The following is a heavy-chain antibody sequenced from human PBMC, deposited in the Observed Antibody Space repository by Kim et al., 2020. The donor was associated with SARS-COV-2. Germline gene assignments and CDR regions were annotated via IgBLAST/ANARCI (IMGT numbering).Heavy chain of an antibody. CDR3: ARGIWFGANDAFDI. J-gene: IGHJ3*02. V-gene: IGHV1-69*04. CDR1: GGTFSSYA. Sequence: SVKVSCKASGGTFSSYAISWVRQAPGQGLEWMGRIIPIFGIANYAQKFQGRVTITADKSTSTAYMELSSLRSEDTAVYYCARGIWFGANDAFDIWGQGTMVTVSS. D-gene: IGHD3-10*01. CDR2: IIPIFGIA.